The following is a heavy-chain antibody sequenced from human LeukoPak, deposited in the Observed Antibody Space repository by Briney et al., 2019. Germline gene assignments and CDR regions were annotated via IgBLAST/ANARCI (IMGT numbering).Heavy chain of an antibody. D-gene: IGHD4-23*01. J-gene: IGHJ4*02. CDR2: IYYSGST. CDR3: ARTYGGKHFDY. Sequence: SQTLSLTCTVSGGSISSYYWSWIRQPPGKGLEWIGYIYYSGSTNYNPSLKSRVTISVDTSKNQFSLKLSSVTAADTAVYYCARTYGGKHFDYWGQGTLVTVSS. CDR1: GGSISSYY. V-gene: IGHV4-59*01.